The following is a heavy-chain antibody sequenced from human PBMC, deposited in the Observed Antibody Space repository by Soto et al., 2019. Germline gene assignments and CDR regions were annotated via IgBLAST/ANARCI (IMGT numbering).Heavy chain of an antibody. V-gene: IGHV3-53*02. CDR3: ARALPVAKGGFDP. Sequence: EVQLVETGGGLIQPGGSLRLSCAASGFTVSNPYMTWVRQPPGKGLECVSVIYTAGGTNYADSVKGRFIISRDNSKNTLYLQMNSLRAVDTAVYYCARALPVAKGGFDPWGQGTLVTVSS. CDR1: GFTVSNPY. CDR2: IYTAGGT. D-gene: IGHD2-2*01. J-gene: IGHJ5*02.